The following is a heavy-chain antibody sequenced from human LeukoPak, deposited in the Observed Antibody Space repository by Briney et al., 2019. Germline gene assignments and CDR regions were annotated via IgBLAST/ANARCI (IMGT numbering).Heavy chain of an antibody. CDR3: ARIYSSSSSRGAFDI. CDR1: GFMFSTYE. J-gene: IGHJ3*02. Sequence: PGGSLRLSCAASGFMFSTYEMNWVRQAPGKGLEWLSYISYNGRSIYYADSVKGRFTISRDNAKNSLYLQMNSLRAEDTAGYYCARIYSSSSSRGAFDIWGQGTMVTVSS. V-gene: IGHV3-48*03. D-gene: IGHD6-6*01. CDR2: ISYNGRSI.